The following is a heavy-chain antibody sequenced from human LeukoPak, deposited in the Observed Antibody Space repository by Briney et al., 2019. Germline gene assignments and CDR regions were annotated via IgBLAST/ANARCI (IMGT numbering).Heavy chain of an antibody. D-gene: IGHD1/OR15-1a*01. Sequence: SQTLSLTCTVSGGSISSGGYYWSWIRQHPGKGLEWTGYNYYSGSTYYNPSLKSRVTISVDTSKNQFSLKLSSVTAADTAVYYCARVGQQYASAFDIWGQGTMVTVSS. CDR1: GGSISSGGYY. CDR2: NYYSGST. J-gene: IGHJ3*02. CDR3: ARVGQQYASAFDI. V-gene: IGHV4-31*03.